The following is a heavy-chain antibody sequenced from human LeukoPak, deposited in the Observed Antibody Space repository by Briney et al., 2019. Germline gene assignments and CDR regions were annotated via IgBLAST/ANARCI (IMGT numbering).Heavy chain of an antibody. V-gene: IGHV4-59*12. Sequence: SETLSLTCIVSGGPISSYYWSWLRQSPGKGLEWIGYIYYGGRSSYNPSLKSRVTISVDTSKNQFSLRLSSVTAADTAVYYCARGSSGNSFPFDYWGQGTLVTVSS. CDR2: IYYGGRS. CDR3: ARGSSGNSFPFDY. D-gene: IGHD3-22*01. J-gene: IGHJ4*02. CDR1: GGPISSYY.